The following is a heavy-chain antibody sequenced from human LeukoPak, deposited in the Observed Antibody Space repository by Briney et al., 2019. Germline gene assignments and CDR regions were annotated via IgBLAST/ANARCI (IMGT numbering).Heavy chain of an antibody. J-gene: IGHJ4*02. Sequence: PGGSLRLSCAASGFTFSSYWMSWVRQAPGKGLEWVANIKKDGSEKYYVDSVKGRFTISRDNAKNSLYLQMNSLRAEDTAVYYCARVLVVVAATRSRPFDYWGQGTLVTVSS. CDR2: IKKDGSEK. V-gene: IGHV3-7*01. CDR1: GFTFSSYW. CDR3: ARVLVVVAATRSRPFDY. D-gene: IGHD2-15*01.